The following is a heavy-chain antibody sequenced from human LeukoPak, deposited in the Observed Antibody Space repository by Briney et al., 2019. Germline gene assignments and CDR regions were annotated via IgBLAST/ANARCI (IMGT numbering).Heavy chain of an antibody. D-gene: IGHD6-6*01. CDR3: AREYSSSSGKNAFDV. Sequence: SETLSLTCTVSGGSISTYYWSLIRQPAGKGLEWIGRIYASGNANYNPSLKSRVTMSLDTSKNQFSLRLTSVTAADTAVYYCAREYSSSSGKNAFDVWGQGTMVTVSS. CDR1: GGSISTYY. J-gene: IGHJ3*01. CDR2: IYASGNA. V-gene: IGHV4-4*07.